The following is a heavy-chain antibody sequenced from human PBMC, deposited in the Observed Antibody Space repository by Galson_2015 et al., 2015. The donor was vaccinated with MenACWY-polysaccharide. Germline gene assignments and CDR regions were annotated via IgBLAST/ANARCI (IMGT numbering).Heavy chain of an antibody. CDR3: ARASRTQQLAGLDF. CDR2: ISTNTGNP. J-gene: IGHJ4*02. V-gene: IGHV7-4-1*02. CDR1: GYTFTTYT. D-gene: IGHD1-1*01. Sequence: SVKVSCKASGYTFTTYTINWVRQAPGQGLEWMGWISTNTGNPTYAQGFTGHFVFSLDTSVNTAFLQISSLKAEDTAVYYCARASRTQQLAGLDFWGQGTLVTASS.